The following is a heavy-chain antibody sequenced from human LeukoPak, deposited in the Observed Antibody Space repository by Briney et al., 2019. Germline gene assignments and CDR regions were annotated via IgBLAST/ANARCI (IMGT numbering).Heavy chain of an antibody. CDR1: GFTVSSNY. CDR2: IYSGVST. J-gene: IGHJ4*02. V-gene: IGHV3-66*01. Sequence: GGSLRLSCAASGFTVSSNYMSWVRQAPGKGLEWVSIIYSGVSTYYADSVTGRFTISRDNSKNTLYLQMNSVRAEDTAVYYCEKDEGYCSSSSWPTALMTFDYWGQGTLVTVSS. D-gene: IGHD2-2*01. CDR3: EKDEGYCSSSSWPTALMTFDY.